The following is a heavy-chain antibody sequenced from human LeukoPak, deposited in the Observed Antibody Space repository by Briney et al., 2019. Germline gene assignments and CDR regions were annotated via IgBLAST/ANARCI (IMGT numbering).Heavy chain of an antibody. D-gene: IGHD7-27*01. J-gene: IGHJ4*02. Sequence: PSQTPSLTCTVSGVSISSGGYYWSWIRQSPGKGLEWIGFIYYNGRTNHNPSLKSRVTTSTDTSKNQFSLNLSSMTAADTAVYYCGRSSAPIWGGFDSWGQGALVTVSS. CDR3: GRSSAPIWGGFDS. CDR1: GVSISSGGYY. CDR2: IYYNGRT. V-gene: IGHV4-30-4*01.